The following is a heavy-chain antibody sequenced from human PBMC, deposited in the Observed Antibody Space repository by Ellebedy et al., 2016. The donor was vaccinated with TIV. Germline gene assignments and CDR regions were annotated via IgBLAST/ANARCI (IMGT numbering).Heavy chain of an antibody. D-gene: IGHD6-19*01. V-gene: IGHV4-34*01. CDR1: GGSFSGYY. J-gene: IGHJ4*02. CDR3: ARGRTAVATDY. CDR2: ITHSGST. Sequence: MPSETLSLTCAVYGGSFSGYYWSWIRQPPGKGLEWIGEITHSGSTNYNPSLKSRVTVSVDRSKNQFSLKLTSVTAADTGLYYCARGRTAVATDYWGQGTLVTVSS.